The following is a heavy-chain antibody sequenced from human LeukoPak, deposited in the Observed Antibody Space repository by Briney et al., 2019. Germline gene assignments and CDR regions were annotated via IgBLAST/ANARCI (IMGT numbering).Heavy chain of an antibody. V-gene: IGHV1-8*01. CDR1: GFTFTSYV. J-gene: IGHJ5*02. D-gene: IGHD3-10*01. Sequence: ASVKVSCKASGFTFTSYVNWVRQASGQGLEWMGWMNPNNGNTGYAQKFQGRVTMTRDTSISTAYMELRGLSSDDTAVYYCVRDGEGVAISVNYWFDPWGQGTLVTVSS. CDR3: VRDGEGVAISVNYWFDP. CDR2: MNPNNGNT.